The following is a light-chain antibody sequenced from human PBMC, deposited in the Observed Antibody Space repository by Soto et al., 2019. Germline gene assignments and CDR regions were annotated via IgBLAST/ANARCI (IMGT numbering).Light chain of an antibody. CDR2: AAS. J-gene: IGKJ1*01. CDR1: QSVGSRY. CDR3: QEYGTSRT. Sequence: ELVLTQSPGTLSLSPGERATLSCRASQSVGSRYLAWYQQKPGQAPRLLIFAASSRATGIPDRFSGSGSGTDFTLTISRLELEDFAVYYCQEYGTSRTFGQGTKVEIK. V-gene: IGKV3-20*01.